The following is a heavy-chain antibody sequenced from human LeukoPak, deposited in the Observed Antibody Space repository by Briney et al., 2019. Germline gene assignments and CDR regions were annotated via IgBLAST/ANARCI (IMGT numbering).Heavy chain of an antibody. Sequence: SETLSLTCAVYGGSFSGYYWSWIRQPPGKGLEWIGEINHSGSTNYNPSLKSRVTISVDTSKNQFSLKLSSVTAADTAVYYCARDNYYYYYTDVWGKGTTVTVSS. CDR2: INHSGST. CDR3: ARDNYYYYYTDV. CDR1: GGSFSGYY. J-gene: IGHJ6*03. V-gene: IGHV4-34*01.